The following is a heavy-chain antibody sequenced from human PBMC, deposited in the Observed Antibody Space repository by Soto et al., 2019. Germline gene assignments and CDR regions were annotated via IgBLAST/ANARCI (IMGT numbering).Heavy chain of an antibody. CDR1: GFTFSDYY. V-gene: IGHV3-11*04. CDR3: ARARSGYYRADYYYYMDV. Sequence: PGGSLRLSCAASGFTFSDYYMSWIRQAPGKGLEWVSYISSSGSTIYYADSVKGRFTISRDNAKNSLYLQMNSLRAEDTAVYYCARARSGYYRADYYYYMDVWGKGTTVTVS. CDR2: ISSSGSTI. D-gene: IGHD3-3*01. J-gene: IGHJ6*03.